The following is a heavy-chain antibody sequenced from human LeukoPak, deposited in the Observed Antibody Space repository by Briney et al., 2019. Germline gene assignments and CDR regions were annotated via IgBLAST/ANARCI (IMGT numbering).Heavy chain of an antibody. D-gene: IGHD5-24*01. CDR3: ARSPLRWQQTEVHAFDI. Sequence: SETLSLTCAVSGGSISSSNWWSWVRQPPGKGLEWIGEIYHSGSANYNPSLKSRVTISVDKSKNQFSLKLSSVTAADTAVYYCARSPLRWQQTEVHAFDIWGQGTMVTVSS. CDR2: IYHSGSA. CDR1: GGSISSSNW. J-gene: IGHJ3*02. V-gene: IGHV4-4*02.